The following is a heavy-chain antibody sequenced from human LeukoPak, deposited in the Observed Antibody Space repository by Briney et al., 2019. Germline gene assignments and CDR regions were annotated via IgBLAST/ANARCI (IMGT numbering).Heavy chain of an antibody. J-gene: IGHJ4*02. CDR1: GGSISSGDYY. V-gene: IGHV4-30-4*08. Sequence: SQTLSLTCTVSGGSISSGDYYWSWIRQPPGKGLEWIGYIYYSGSTYYNPSLKSRVTISVDTSKNQFSLKLSSVTAADTAVYYCARGITAMADFDYWGQGTLVTVSS. D-gene: IGHD5-18*01. CDR2: IYYSGST. CDR3: ARGITAMADFDY.